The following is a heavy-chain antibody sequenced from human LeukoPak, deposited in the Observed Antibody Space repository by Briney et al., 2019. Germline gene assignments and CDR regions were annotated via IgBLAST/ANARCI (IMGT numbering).Heavy chain of an antibody. CDR2: IYYSGST. CDR3: ARSPNSGYDPFDY. D-gene: IGHD5-12*01. V-gene: IGHV4-39*01. J-gene: IGHJ4*02. CDR1: GGSISSSNYY. Sequence: SETLSLTCTVSGGSISSSNYYWGWIRQPPGKGLERLGSIYYSGSTYYNPSLKSRVTISVDTSKNQFSLKLSSVTAADTAVYYCARSPNSGYDPFDYWGQGTLVTVSS.